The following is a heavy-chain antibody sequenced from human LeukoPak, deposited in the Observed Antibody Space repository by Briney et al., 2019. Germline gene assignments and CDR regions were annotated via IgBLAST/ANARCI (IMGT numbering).Heavy chain of an antibody. D-gene: IGHD6-19*01. Sequence: GRSLRLSCEASGFTFTTYSMTWVRQAPGKGLEWVAVISYDGSNKYYADSVKGRFTISRDNSKNTLYLQMNSLRAEDTAVYYCAKTAPDSSGWIPFDYWGQGTLVTVSS. CDR2: ISYDGSNK. CDR1: GFTFTTYS. CDR3: AKTAPDSSGWIPFDY. J-gene: IGHJ4*02. V-gene: IGHV3-30*18.